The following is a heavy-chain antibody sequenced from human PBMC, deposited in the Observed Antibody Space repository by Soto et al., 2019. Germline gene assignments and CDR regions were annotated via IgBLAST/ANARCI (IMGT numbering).Heavy chain of an antibody. CDR2: IDPSDSYT. D-gene: IGHD3-16*01. CDR1: GYSFTSYW. CDR3: ARHPPPWGAPAPNWFDP. J-gene: IGHJ5*02. V-gene: IGHV5-10-1*01. Sequence: GESLKISCKGSGYSFTSYWISWVRQMPGKGLEWMGRIDPSDSYTNYSPSFQGHVTISADKSISTAYLQWSSLKASDTAMYYCARHPPPWGAPAPNWFDPWGQGTLVKVSS.